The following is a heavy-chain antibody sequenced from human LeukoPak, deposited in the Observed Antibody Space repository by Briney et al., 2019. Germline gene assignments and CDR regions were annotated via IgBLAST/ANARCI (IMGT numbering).Heavy chain of an antibody. CDR3: ARQVAAAGSSDYYYGMDV. Sequence: ASVKVSCKASGYTFTSYYMHWVRQAPGQGLERMGIINPSGGSTSYAQKFQGRVTMTRDTSTSTVYMELSSLRSEDTAVYYCARQVAAAGSSDYYYGMDVWGQGTTVTVSS. V-gene: IGHV1-46*01. CDR1: GYTFTSYY. D-gene: IGHD6-13*01. CDR2: INPSGGST. J-gene: IGHJ6*02.